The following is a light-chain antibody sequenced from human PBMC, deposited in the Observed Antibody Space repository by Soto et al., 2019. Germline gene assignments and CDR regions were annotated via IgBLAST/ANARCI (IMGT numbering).Light chain of an antibody. J-gene: IGLJ1*01. CDR3: APWNDSRGGV. Sequence: QSVLTQPPSASGTPGQRVTICCSGSSSNIESNYVYWCQQFPGTAPKLLIYRNSQRPSGVPDRFSGSKSGTSASLAISGLRSEDEADYYCAPWNDSRGGVFATGTKVPVL. CDR2: RNS. CDR1: SSNIESNY. V-gene: IGLV1-47*01.